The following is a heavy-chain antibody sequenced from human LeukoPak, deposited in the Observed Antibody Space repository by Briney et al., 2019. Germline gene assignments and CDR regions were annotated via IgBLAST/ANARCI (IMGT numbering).Heavy chain of an antibody. CDR1: GFTFSSYG. J-gene: IGHJ4*02. D-gene: IGHD3-10*01. V-gene: IGHV3-33*01. CDR3: ARTPAYYYGSGSYFDY. Sequence: GRSLRLSCAASGFTFSSYGMHWVRQAPGKGLEWVAVIWYDGSNKYYADSVKGRFTISRDNPKNTLYLQMNSLRAEDTAVYYCARTPAYYYGSGSYFDYWGQGTLVTVSS. CDR2: IWYDGSNK.